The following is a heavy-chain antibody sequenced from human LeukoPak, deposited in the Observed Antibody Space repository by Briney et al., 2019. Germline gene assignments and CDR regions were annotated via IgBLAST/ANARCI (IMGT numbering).Heavy chain of an antibody. D-gene: IGHD2-15*01. CDR2: INPNSGGT. V-gene: IGHV1-2*02. Sequence: GASVKVSCKASGYTFTGYYMRWVRQAPGQGLEWMGWINPNSGGTHYAQRFQGRVTLTRDTSISTAYMELSRLRSDDTAVYYCAREFGQYCSGGSCYSLSWGQGTLVTVSS. J-gene: IGHJ4*02. CDR3: AREFGQYCSGGSCYSLS. CDR1: GYTFTGYY.